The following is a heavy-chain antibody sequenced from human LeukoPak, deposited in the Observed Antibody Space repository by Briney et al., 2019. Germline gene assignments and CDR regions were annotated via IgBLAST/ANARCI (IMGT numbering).Heavy chain of an antibody. D-gene: IGHD3-22*01. CDR1: GGTFSSYA. J-gene: IGHJ4*02. Sequence: ASVKVSCKASGGTFSSYAISGVRQAPGQGREWMGRIIPIFGQAIYAQKFQGRVPITTDESTSTAYTELSSMRSEDTAVYYCARDGESSGYNYWGQGTLVTVSS. CDR2: IIPIFGQA. CDR3: ARDGESSGYNY. V-gene: IGHV1-69*05.